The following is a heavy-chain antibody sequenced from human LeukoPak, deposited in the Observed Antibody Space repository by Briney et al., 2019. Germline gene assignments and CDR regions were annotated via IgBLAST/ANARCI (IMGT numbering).Heavy chain of an antibody. CDR3: AADTVPPLAQIDK. CDR1: GFSFSTSW. D-gene: IGHD4-11*01. J-gene: IGHJ4*02. Sequence: GGSLRLSCVASGFSFSTSWMSWVRQAPGKGLEWVGRVKSKADAGTTDYAAPVKGRFTISRDDSESTLYLQMMSLKTEDTAVYYCAADTVPPLAQIDKWGQGTLVIVSS. V-gene: IGHV3-15*01. CDR2: VKSKADAGTT.